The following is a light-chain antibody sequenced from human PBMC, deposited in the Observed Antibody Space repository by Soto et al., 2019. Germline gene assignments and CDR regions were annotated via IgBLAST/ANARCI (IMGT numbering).Light chain of an antibody. CDR3: QTWDTGMV. J-gene: IGLJ2*01. CDR2: VNSDGSH. CDR1: NGHNTNA. Sequence: QSVLTQSPSASASLGASVKLTCTLSNGHNTNAIAWHQQRPEKGPRYLMKVNSDGSHSRGGGIPDRFSASSSGAERYLTISGLQSEDEADYYCQTWDTGMVFGGGTKVTVL. V-gene: IGLV4-69*01.